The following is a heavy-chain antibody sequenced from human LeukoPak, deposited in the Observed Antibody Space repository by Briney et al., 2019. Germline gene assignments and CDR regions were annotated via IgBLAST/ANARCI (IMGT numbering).Heavy chain of an antibody. CDR3: AREDHDYGTGY. Sequence: SETLSLTCTVSGGSISSGDYYWSWIRQPPGKGLEWIGYIYCSGSTYYNPSLKSRVTISVDTSKNQFSLKLSSVTAADTAVYYCAREDHDYGTGYWGQGTLVTVSS. V-gene: IGHV4-30-4*01. CDR2: IYCSGST. D-gene: IGHD4-17*01. CDR1: GGSISSGDYY. J-gene: IGHJ4*02.